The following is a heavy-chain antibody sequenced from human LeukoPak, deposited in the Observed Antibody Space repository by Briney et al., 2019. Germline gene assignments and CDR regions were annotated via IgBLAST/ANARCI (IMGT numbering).Heavy chain of an antibody. J-gene: IGHJ6*02. CDR2: MYTSGGT. CDR1: GGSINSGTYY. V-gene: IGHV4-61*02. Sequence: SQTLSLTCTVSGGSINSGTYYWTWIRQPAGKGLEWIGRMYTSGGTNYNPSLKGRVTMSVDTSKNQFSLKLSSVTAADTAVYYCAREGQLVALNYYYYYTMDVWGQGTTVTVSS. CDR3: AREGQLVALNYYYYYTMDV. D-gene: IGHD6-6*01.